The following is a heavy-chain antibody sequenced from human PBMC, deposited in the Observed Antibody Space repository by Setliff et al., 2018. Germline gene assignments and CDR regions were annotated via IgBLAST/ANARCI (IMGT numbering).Heavy chain of an antibody. Sequence: SETLSLTRAVSGGSFSTSFWSWIRQPPGKGLEWVGEMSHRGSDNYNPFLKSRVTMSVDTSKNQFSLNLNSVTAADTAGYYFRLAHCNTTSCEEYLDVWSQGTLVTVSS. CDR3: RLAHCNTTSCEEYLDV. V-gene: IGHV4-34*03. D-gene: IGHD2-2*01. CDR1: GGSFSTSF. J-gene: IGHJ4*02. CDR2: MSHRGSD.